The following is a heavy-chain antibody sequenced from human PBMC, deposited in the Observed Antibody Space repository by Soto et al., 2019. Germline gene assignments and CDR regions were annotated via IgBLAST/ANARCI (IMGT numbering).Heavy chain of an antibody. CDR3: ARDNNWSYDY. CDR2: IGPDGSST. Sequence: VQLVESGGGVVQPGRSLRLSCAASGFTFSSHWMHWVRQAPGKGLEWVSHIGPDGSSTRDADSVQGRFTISRDNARNTLYLHMNSLRDEDTAVYYCARDNNWSYDYWGQGILVTVSS. J-gene: IGHJ4*02. CDR1: GFTFSSHW. D-gene: IGHD1-1*01. V-gene: IGHV3-74*01.